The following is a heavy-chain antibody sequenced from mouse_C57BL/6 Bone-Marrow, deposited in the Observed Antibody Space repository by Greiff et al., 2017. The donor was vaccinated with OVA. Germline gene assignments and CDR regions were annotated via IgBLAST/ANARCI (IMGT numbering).Heavy chain of an antibody. CDR3: SFYYVSSYRYFDV. CDR2: INPNYGTT. CDR1: GYSFTDYN. Sequence: VQLKEAGPELVKPGASVKISCKASGYSFTDYNMNWVKQSNGKSLEWIGVINPNYGTTSYNQKFKGKATLTVDQSASTAYMQLISLTAEDAAVYYCSFYYVSSYRYFDVWGTGTTVTVSS. V-gene: IGHV1-39*01. J-gene: IGHJ1*03. D-gene: IGHD1-1*01.